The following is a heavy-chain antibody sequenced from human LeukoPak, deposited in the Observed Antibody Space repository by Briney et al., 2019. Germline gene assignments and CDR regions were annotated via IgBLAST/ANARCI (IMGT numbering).Heavy chain of an antibody. Sequence: GGSLRLSCAASGFTFSSYGMHWVRQAPGKGLEWVAVISYDGSNKYYADSVKGRFTISRDDSKNTLYLQMSSLRAEDTAVYYCAKDGVAILRRDHAYPDYWGQGTLVTVSS. CDR2: ISYDGSNK. CDR1: GFTFSSYG. V-gene: IGHV3-30*18. J-gene: IGHJ4*02. D-gene: IGHD3-3*01. CDR3: AKDGVAILRRDHAYPDY.